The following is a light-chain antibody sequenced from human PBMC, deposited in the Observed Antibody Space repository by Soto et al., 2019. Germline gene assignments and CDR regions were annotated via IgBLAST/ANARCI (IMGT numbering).Light chain of an antibody. J-gene: IGKJ3*01. Sequence: DIQMTQFPSSLSASVGDRVTITCRASQDIDGYVAWYQQRPGKVTRLLIYHPSTLQPGVPSRFSGGGSGTGYTLTLSSLQPEDVATYYFQHYYRAAFTFRPGTRVDMK. CDR1: QDIDGY. CDR3: QHYYRAAFT. CDR2: HPS. V-gene: IGKV1-27*01.